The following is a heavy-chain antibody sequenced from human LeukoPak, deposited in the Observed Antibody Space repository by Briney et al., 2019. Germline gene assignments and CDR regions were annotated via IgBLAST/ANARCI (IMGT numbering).Heavy chain of an antibody. D-gene: IGHD6-19*01. J-gene: IGHJ5*02. V-gene: IGHV1-18*04. Sequence: ASVRVSCKASGYTFTSYGISWVRQAPGQGLEWMGWISAYNGNTNYAQKLQGRVTMTTDTSTSTAYMELRSLRSDDTAVYYCARDTPYCSGFPHWFDPWGQGTLVTVSS. CDR3: ARDTPYCSGFPHWFDP. CDR1: GYTFTSYG. CDR2: ISAYNGNT.